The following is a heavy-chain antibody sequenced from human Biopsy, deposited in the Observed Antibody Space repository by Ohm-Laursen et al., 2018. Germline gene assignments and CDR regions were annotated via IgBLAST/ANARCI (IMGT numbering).Heavy chain of an antibody. CDR1: GDSFTGHY. CDR3: ARGSNEYGGLYFPH. D-gene: IGHD4-23*01. Sequence: SETLSLTCTVSGDSFTGHYWTWIRQPPGKGLEWIGHISHTGYTSYKSSLKSRVTISLDTSRKHFSLRLTSLAAADTAVYYCARGSNEYGGLYFPHWGQGTLVTASS. J-gene: IGHJ1*01. V-gene: IGHV4-59*11. CDR2: ISHTGYT.